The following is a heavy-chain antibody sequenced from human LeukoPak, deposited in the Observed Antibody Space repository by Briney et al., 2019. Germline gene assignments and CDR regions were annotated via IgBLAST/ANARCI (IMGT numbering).Heavy chain of an antibody. Sequence: ASVKVSCKASGGTFSSYAISWVRQAPGQGLEWMGIINPSGGSTSYAQKFQGRVTMTRDTSTSTVYMELSSLRSEDTAVYYCARDLSWNYDPEYYYYYMDVWGKGTTVTVSS. V-gene: IGHV1-46*01. D-gene: IGHD1-7*01. CDR1: GGTFSSYA. CDR3: ARDLSWNYDPEYYYYYMDV. CDR2: INPSGGST. J-gene: IGHJ6*03.